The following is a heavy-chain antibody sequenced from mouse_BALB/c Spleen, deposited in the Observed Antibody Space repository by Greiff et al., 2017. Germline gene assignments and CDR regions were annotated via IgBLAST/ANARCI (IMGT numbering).Heavy chain of an antibody. CDR3: ARGDYYGSSFAY. D-gene: IGHD1-1*01. V-gene: IGHV14-1*02. Sequence: VHVKQSGAELVRPGALVKLSCKASGFNIKDYYMHWVKQRPEQGLEWIGWIDPENGNTIYDPKFQGKASITADTSSNTAYLQLSSLTSEDTAVYYCARGDYYGSSFAYWGQGTLVTVSA. J-gene: IGHJ3*01. CDR1: GFNIKDYY. CDR2: IDPENGNT.